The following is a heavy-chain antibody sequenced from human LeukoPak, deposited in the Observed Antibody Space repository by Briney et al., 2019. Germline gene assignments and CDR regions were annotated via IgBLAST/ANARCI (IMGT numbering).Heavy chain of an antibody. Sequence: GASVKVSCKASGYTFTGYYMHWVRQAPGQGLEWMGWINPSSGGTNYAQKFQGRVTMTRDTSISTAYMELSRLRSDDTAVYYCARHLVVTAKRFDPWGQGTLVTVSS. CDR2: INPSSGGT. J-gene: IGHJ5*02. CDR1: GYTFTGYY. V-gene: IGHV1-2*02. CDR3: ARHLVVTAKRFDP. D-gene: IGHD2-21*02.